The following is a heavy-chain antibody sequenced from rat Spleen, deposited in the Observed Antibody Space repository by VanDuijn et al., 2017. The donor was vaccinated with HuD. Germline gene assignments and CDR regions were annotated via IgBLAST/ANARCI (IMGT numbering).Heavy chain of an antibody. CDR1: GFTFSDYN. CDR3: ARGDYSSPRGGY. D-gene: IGHD1-2*01. Sequence: EVQLVESGGGLVQPGRSLKLSCAASGFTFSDYNMAWVRQAPKKGLEWVATISYDGSSTYYRDSVKGRFTISRDNAKSTLYLQMNSLQTEDTATYYCARGDYSSPRGGYWGQGVMVTVSS. CDR2: ISYDGSST. J-gene: IGHJ2*01. V-gene: IGHV5-7*01.